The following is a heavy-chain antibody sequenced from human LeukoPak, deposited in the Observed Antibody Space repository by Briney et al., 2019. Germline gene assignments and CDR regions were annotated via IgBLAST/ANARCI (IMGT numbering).Heavy chain of an antibody. Sequence: GGSLRLSCAASGFTFSSYAMSWVRQAPGKGLEWVSAISGSGGGTYYADSVKGRFTISRDNSKNTLYLQMNSLRAEDTAVYYCAKGGNYYGSGSLDYWGQGTLVTVSS. V-gene: IGHV3-23*01. J-gene: IGHJ4*02. CDR2: ISGSGGGT. D-gene: IGHD3-10*01. CDR1: GFTFSSYA. CDR3: AKGGNYYGSGSLDY.